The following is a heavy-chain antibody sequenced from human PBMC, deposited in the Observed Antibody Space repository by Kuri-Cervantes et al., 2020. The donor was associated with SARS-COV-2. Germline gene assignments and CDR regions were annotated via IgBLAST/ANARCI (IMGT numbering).Heavy chain of an antibody. V-gene: IGHV4-34*01. CDR2: INHSGST. D-gene: IGHD6-19*01. CDR1: GGSFSGYY. J-gene: IGHJ6*02. Sequence: SETLSLTCAVYGGSFSGYYWSWIRQPPGKGLEWIGGINHSGSTNYNPSLKSRVTMSVDTSKNQFSLKLSSVTAADTAVYYCARGRDKRYSSGSYYYYGMDVWGQGTTVTVSS. CDR3: ARGRDKRYSSGSYYYYGMDV.